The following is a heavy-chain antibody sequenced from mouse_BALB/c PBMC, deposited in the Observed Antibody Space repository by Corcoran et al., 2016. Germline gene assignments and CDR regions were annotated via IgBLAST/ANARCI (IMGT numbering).Heavy chain of an antibody. CDR2: ISYDGSN. CDR1: GYSISSGYY. V-gene: IGHV3-6*02. CDR3: ASGDGNYRAWYAY. J-gene: IGHJ3*01. Sequence: DVQLQVSGAVLVKPSQSMSLTCSVTGYSISSGYYWNWLRQFPGNKLEWMGYISYDGSNNYNPSLKNRITITRDTSKNQFFLKLNSVTTEDTATCYCASGDGNYRAWYAYWGQGTLVTVSA. D-gene: IGHD2-1*01.